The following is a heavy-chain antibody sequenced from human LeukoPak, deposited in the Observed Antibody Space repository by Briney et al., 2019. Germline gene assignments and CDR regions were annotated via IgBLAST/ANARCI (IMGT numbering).Heavy chain of an antibody. CDR1: GFTFSSYW. Sequence: GGSLRLSCAASGFTFSSYWMSWVRQAPGKGLEWVANIKQDGSEKYYVDSVKGRFTISRDNAKNSLYLQMNSLRAEDTAVYYCARHSSGWYYYYYYYMDVWGKGTTVTVSS. J-gene: IGHJ6*03. CDR2: IKQDGSEK. D-gene: IGHD6-19*01. V-gene: IGHV3-7*01. CDR3: ARHSSGWYYYYYYYMDV.